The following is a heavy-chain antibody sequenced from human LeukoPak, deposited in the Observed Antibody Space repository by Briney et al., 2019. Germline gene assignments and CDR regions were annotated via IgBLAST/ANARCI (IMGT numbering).Heavy chain of an antibody. Sequence: SLRLSCAASGFTFDDYAMHWVRQAPGKGLEWVSGISWNSGSIGYADSVKGRFTISRDNAKNSLYLQMNSLRAEDTALYYCAKSDSGSYLGPFDYWGQGTLVTVSS. CDR2: ISWNSGSI. CDR1: GFTFDDYA. J-gene: IGHJ4*02. V-gene: IGHV3-9*01. CDR3: AKSDSGSYLGPFDY. D-gene: IGHD1-26*01.